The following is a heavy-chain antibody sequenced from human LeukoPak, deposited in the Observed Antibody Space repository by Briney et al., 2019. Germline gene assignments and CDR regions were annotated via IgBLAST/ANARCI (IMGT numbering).Heavy chain of an antibody. D-gene: IGHD4-23*01. CDR3: ALTTVVTRIDY. CDR2: IIPILGIA. Sequence: ASVKVSCKASGGTFSSYTISWLRQAPGQGLEWMGRIIPILGIANYAQKFQGRVTITADKSTSTAYMELSSLRSEDTAVYYCALTTVVTRIDYWGQGTLVTVSS. J-gene: IGHJ4*02. V-gene: IGHV1-69*02. CDR1: GGTFSSYT.